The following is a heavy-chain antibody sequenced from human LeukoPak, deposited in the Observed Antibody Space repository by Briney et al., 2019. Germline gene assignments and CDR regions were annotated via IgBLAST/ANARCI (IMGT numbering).Heavy chain of an antibody. D-gene: IGHD1-26*01. J-gene: IGHJ4*02. CDR2: ISGSGGST. CDR3: AKDSTALRGTIDLPYYFDY. V-gene: IGHV3-23*01. Sequence: PSGGSLRLSCAASGFTFSSYGMSWVRQAPGKGLEWVSAISGSGGSTYYADSVKGRFTISRDNSKNTLYLQMNSLRAEDTAVYYCAKDSTALRGTIDLPYYFDYWGQGTLVTVSS. CDR1: GFTFSSYG.